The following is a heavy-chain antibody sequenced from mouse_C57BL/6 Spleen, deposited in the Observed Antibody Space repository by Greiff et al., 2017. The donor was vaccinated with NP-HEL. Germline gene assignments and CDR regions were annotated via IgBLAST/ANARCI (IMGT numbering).Heavy chain of an antibody. CDR2: IDPSDSYT. CDR1: GYTFTSYW. D-gene: IGHD1-1*01. J-gene: IGHJ1*03. CDR3: ARFTTVVRYFDV. V-gene: IGHV1-69*01. Sequence: QVQLQQPGAELVMPGASVKLSCKASGYTFTSYWMHWVKQRPGQGLEWIGEIDPSDSYTNYNQKFKGKSTLTVDKSSSTAYMQLSSLTSEDSAVYYCARFTTVVRYFDVWGTGTTVTVSS.